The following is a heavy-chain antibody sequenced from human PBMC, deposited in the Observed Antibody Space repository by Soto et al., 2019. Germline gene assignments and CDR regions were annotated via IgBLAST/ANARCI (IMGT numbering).Heavy chain of an antibody. CDR3: AKDRGSSWYFSTFDY. D-gene: IGHD6-13*01. V-gene: IGHV3-23*01. Sequence: GGSLRLSCAASGFTFSSSAMSWVRQAPGKGLEWVSAISGSGGRTYYADSVRGRFTISRDNSKNTLYLQMNSLRAEDTAVYYCAKDRGSSWYFSTFDYWGQGTLVTVSS. CDR2: ISGSGGRT. J-gene: IGHJ4*02. CDR1: GFTFSSSA.